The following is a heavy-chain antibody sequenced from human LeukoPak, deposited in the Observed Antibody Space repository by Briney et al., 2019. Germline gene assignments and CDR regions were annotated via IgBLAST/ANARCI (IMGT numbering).Heavy chain of an antibody. D-gene: IGHD2-2*01. V-gene: IGHV3-33*08. J-gene: IGHJ4*02. CDR3: ARDKSTSCYYFDY. Sequence: GGSLRLSCEASGFTFSSHGMHWVRQAPGRGLEWVAVIWYDGSYKYYADSVKGRFTISRDNSNSTLYLQMNSLRAEDTAVYYCARDKSTSCYYFDYWGQGTLVTVSS. CDR2: IWYDGSYK. CDR1: GFTFSSHG.